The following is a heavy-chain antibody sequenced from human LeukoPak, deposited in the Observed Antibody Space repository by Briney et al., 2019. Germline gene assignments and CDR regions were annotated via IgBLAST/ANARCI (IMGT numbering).Heavy chain of an antibody. D-gene: IGHD6-13*01. CDR1: GFTFSSYA. CDR3: AKDLGAAAGTGLFDY. V-gene: IGHV3-23*01. CDR2: ISGSGAST. Sequence: GGSLRLSCAASGFTFSSYALNWVRQAPGKGLECVSGISGSGASTYYADSVKGRFTISKDNSKNTLYLQMNSLRAEDTAVYYCAKDLGAAAGTGLFDYWGQGTLVTVSS. J-gene: IGHJ4*02.